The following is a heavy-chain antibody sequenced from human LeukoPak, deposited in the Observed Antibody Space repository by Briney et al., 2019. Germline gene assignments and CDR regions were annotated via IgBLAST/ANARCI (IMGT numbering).Heavy chain of an antibody. CDR2: INHSGST. J-gene: IGHJ4*02. Sequence: SETLSLTCTVSGGSISSGGYYWSWIRQPPGKGLEWIGEINHSGSTNYNPSLKSRVTISVDTSKNQFSLKLSSVTAADTAVYYCARGQRWLQWRSSRYFDYWGQGTLVTVSS. D-gene: IGHD5-24*01. V-gene: IGHV4-34*01. CDR3: ARGQRWLQWRSSRYFDY. CDR1: GGSISSGGYY.